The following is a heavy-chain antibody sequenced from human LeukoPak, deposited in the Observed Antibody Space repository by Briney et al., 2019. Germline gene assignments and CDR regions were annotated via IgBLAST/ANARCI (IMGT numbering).Heavy chain of an antibody. CDR2: TYYRSHWYN. CDR1: GDSVSSNSGA. D-gene: IGHD3-16*01. V-gene: IGHV6-1*01. CDR3: ASSSLRGSDAFDI. Sequence: SQTLSLTCGISGDSVSSNSGAWNWIRQSTSRGLEYLGRTYYRSHWYNDYAPSVKSRISITSDTSKNQFSLQLNSVTPEDAAVYYCASSSLRGSDAFDIWGQGTMVTVSS. J-gene: IGHJ3*02.